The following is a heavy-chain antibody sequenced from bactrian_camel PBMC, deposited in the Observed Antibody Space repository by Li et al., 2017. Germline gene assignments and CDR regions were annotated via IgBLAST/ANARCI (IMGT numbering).Heavy chain of an antibody. V-gene: IGHV3S53*01. CDR2: VGRDGVT. J-gene: IGHJ4*01. D-gene: IGHD4*01. CDR1: GYEISKYC. Sequence: HVQLVESGGGSVQAGGSLRLSCAATGYEISKYCMAWFRQAPGKEREGLASVGRDGVTTYANTVKGRFTLSRDNDRNTLYLQMDRLTPEDTAMYYCASLPPGAWACIPDYLPFADVGQGTQVTVS.